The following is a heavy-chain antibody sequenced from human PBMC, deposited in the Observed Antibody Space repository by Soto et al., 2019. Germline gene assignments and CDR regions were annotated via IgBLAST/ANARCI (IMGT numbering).Heavy chain of an antibody. CDR3: AVIAAAGNYYYYGMDV. Sequence: ASVKVSCKASGYTFTSYYMHWVRQAPGQGLEWMGIINPSGGSTSYAQKFQGRVTMTRDTSTSTVYMELSSLKSEDTAVYYCAVIAAAGNYYYYGMDVWGQGTTVTVSS. D-gene: IGHD6-13*01. CDR2: INPSGGST. CDR1: GYTFTSYY. J-gene: IGHJ6*02. V-gene: IGHV1-46*01.